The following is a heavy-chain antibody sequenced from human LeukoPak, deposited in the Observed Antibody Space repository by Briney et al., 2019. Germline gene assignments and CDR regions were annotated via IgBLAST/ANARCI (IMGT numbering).Heavy chain of an antibody. J-gene: IGHJ5*02. V-gene: IGHV4-59*01. Sequence: TSETLSLTCTISGDSIGSYYWSWIRQPPGKGLEWIAYIYYSGSTKYNPSLKSRVTMSVDTSKTQFPLKLTSVTAADTAVYYCARGYYWFDPWGQGTLVTVSS. CDR1: GDSIGSYY. D-gene: IGHD1-1*01. CDR2: IYYSGST. CDR3: ARGYYWFDP.